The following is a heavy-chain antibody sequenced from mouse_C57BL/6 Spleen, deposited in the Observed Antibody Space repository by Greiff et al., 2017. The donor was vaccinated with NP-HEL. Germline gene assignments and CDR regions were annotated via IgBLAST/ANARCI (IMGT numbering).Heavy chain of an antibody. J-gene: IGHJ2*01. D-gene: IGHD1-1*01. CDR1: GFTFSSYT. CDR2: ISGGGGNT. V-gene: IGHV5-9*01. CDR3: ARHITTVEGFDY. Sequence: EVNLVESGGGLVKPGGSLKLSCAASGFTFSSYTMSWVRQTPEKRLEWVATISGGGGNTYYPDSVKGRFTISRDNAKNTLYLQMSSLRSEDTALYYCARHITTVEGFDYWGQGTTLAVSS.